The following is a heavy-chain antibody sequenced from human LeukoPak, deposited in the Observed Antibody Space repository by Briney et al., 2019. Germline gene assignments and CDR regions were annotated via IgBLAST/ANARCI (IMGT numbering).Heavy chain of an antibody. CDR1: GFTFSSYA. V-gene: IGHV3-30-3*01. Sequence: GGSLRLSCAASGFTFSSYAMHWVRQAPGKGLEWVAVISYDGSNKYYADSVKGRFTISRDNAKNSLYLQMNSLRAEDTAVYYCARLASSAFDIWGQGTMVTVSS. CDR3: ARLASSAFDI. CDR2: ISYDGSNK. J-gene: IGHJ3*02.